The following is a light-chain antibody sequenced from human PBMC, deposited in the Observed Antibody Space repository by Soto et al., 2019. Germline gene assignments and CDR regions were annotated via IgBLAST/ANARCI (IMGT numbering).Light chain of an antibody. CDR1: NSNIGAGYD. J-gene: IGLJ2*01. CDR2: ANS. CDR3: QSYDSSLSGVV. Sequence: QSVLTQPPSVSEAPGQRVTISCTGSNSNIGAGYDVHWYQQLPGTAPKLLIYANSNRPSGVPDRFSGSKSGTSASLAITGLQAEDEADYYCQSYDSSLSGVVFGGGTKLTVL. V-gene: IGLV1-40*01.